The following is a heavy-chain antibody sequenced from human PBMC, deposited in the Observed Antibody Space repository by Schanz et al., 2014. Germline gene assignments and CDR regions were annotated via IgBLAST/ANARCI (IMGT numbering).Heavy chain of an antibody. CDR3: AASGYGDYGGLNY. V-gene: IGHV3-43*01. D-gene: IGHD4-17*01. Sequence: EVQLVASGGGLVKPGGSLRLSCAASGFTFDDYTMHWVRQAPGKGLDWVSLINWNSRTISYSDSVKGRFTISRDNSKNSLFLQMNSLRSEDTALYFCAASGYGDYGGLNYWGQGTLVTVSS. CDR2: INWNSRTI. J-gene: IGHJ4*02. CDR1: GFTFDDYT.